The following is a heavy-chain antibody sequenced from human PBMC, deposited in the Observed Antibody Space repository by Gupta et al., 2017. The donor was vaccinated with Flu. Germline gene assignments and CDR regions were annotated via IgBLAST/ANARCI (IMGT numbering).Heavy chain of an antibody. D-gene: IGHD4-17*01. CDR2: IIPIFGTA. J-gene: IGHJ4*02. V-gene: IGHV1-69*06. Sequence: QVQLVQSGAEVKKPGSSVKVSCKASGGTFSSYAISWVRQAPGQGLEWMGGIIPIFGTANYAQKFQGRVTITADKSTSTAYMELSSLRSEDTAVYYCARLITLTTVTTYPRPSLHKSQSKAGAFDYWGQGTLVTVSS. CDR1: GGTFSSYA. CDR3: ARLITLTTVTTYPRPSLHKSQSKAGAFDY.